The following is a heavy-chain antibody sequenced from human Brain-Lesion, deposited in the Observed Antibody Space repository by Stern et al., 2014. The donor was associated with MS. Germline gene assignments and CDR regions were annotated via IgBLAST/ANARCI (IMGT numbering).Heavy chain of an antibody. CDR3: AKLWLGELPESPFDY. J-gene: IGHJ4*02. D-gene: IGHD3-10*01. CDR2: IYYRGST. Sequence: VQLVESGPGLVKPSETLSLTCTVSGGSISSSSYYWGWIRQPPGKGLEWIGSIYYRGSTYYNPSLKSRVTISLDTPKTQFPLRLSSVTAADTAVYFCAKLWLGELPESPFDYWGQGTLVTVSS. V-gene: IGHV4-39*01. CDR1: GGSISSSSYY.